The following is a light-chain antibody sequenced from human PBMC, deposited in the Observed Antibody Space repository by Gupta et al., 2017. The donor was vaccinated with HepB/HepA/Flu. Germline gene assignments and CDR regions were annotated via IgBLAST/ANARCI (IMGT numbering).Light chain of an antibody. CDR3: KQYKHWPLT. V-gene: IGKV3-15*01. CDR1: QSVGSN. CDR2: GPS. J-gene: IGKJ5*01. Sequence: ETVMTQSPATLSVSPGDRATLSCRASQSVGSNFAWYQQRRGQPPRRLIFGPSTRATGIPARFSGSGSGAEFTLTISSLQSEDVAVYYCKQYKHWPLTFGQGTQLEIK.